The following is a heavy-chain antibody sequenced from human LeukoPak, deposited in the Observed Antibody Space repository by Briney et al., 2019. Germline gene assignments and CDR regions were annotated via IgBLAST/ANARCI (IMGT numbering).Heavy chain of an antibody. CDR3: ARNYDDYDWFDP. D-gene: IGHD4-17*01. J-gene: IGHJ5*02. CDR2: FYPGESDT. V-gene: IGHV5-51*01. Sequence: GESLKISCKGSGYKFTNYWIGWVRQMPGKGLGWVGIFYPGESDTRYNPSFQGQVTISADKSISTADLQWSSLKASDTAMYYCARNYDDYDWFDPWGQGTLVTVSS. CDR1: GYKFTNYW.